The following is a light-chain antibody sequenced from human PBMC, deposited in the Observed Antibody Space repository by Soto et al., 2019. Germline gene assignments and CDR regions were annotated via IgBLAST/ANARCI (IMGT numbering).Light chain of an antibody. J-gene: IGKJ1*01. Sequence: DIVMTQSPDSLAVSLGERATINCKSSQNNKNYLAWYQQKAGQPPKLIIDWASTRASGVPDRFSGSGSGTDFTITISSLQAEDVAVYFCQHYYSSWTFGQGTKVEIK. V-gene: IGKV4-1*01. CDR3: QHYYSSWT. CDR1: QNNKNY. CDR2: WAS.